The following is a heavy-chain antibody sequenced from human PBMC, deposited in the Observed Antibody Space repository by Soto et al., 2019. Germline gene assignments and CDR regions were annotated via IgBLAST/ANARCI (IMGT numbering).Heavy chain of an antibody. CDR3: AKDWYHTIDS. Sequence: GGSLRLSCAASGFTFSSYAMHWVRQAPCKGLEWVAVISKDGSTKYYADSVKGRFTFSRDNSKNTLYLQMNSLRVEDTAVYYCAKDWYHTIDSWGQGTPVTVSS. D-gene: IGHD3-3*01. V-gene: IGHV3-30-3*01. CDR2: ISKDGSTK. CDR1: GFTFSSYA. J-gene: IGHJ5*01.